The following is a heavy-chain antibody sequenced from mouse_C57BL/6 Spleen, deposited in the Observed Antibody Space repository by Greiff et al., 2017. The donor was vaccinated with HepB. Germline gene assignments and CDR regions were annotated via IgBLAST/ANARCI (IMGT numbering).Heavy chain of an antibody. CDR1: GYTFTSYW. Sequence: QVQLKESGAELAKPGASVKLSCKASGYTFTSYWMHWVKQRPGQGLEWIGYINPSSGYTKYNQKFKDKATLTADKSSSTAYMQLSSLTYEDSAVYYCARLITTVVATDYAMDYWGQGTSVTVSS. V-gene: IGHV1-7*01. CDR2: INPSSGYT. D-gene: IGHD1-1*01. CDR3: ARLITTVVATDYAMDY. J-gene: IGHJ4*01.